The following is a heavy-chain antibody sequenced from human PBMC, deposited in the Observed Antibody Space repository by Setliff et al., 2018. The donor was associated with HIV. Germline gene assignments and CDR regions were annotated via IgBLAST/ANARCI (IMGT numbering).Heavy chain of an antibody. D-gene: IGHD1-26*01. J-gene: IGHJ4*02. CDR1: GGSFSGYY. CDR3: ARVIIVSGSYYFDY. V-gene: IGHV4-34*01. CDR2: INHSGST. Sequence: PSETLSLTCAVYGGSFSGYYWSWIRQPPGKGLEWIGEINHSGSTNYNPSLKSRVTISVDTSKNQFSLKLSSVTAADTAVYYCARVIIVSGSYYFDYWGQGTLVTSPQ.